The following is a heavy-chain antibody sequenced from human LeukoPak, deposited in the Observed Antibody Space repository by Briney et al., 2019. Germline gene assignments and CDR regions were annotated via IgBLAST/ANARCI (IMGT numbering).Heavy chain of an antibody. D-gene: IGHD3-3*01. V-gene: IGHV3-33*01. J-gene: IGHJ6*03. CDR3: VRGSLASGVVVYYYYYLDV. CDR1: GFNFGIYG. Sequence: PGRSLRLSCTASGFNFGIYGMHWVRQAPGKGLEWVAVMWDDGTNEYYVESVKGRFTISRDNGKRTLYLQMNSLRVDDTAVYYCVRGSLASGVVVYYYYYLDVWGKGTTVTVSS. CDR2: MWDDGTNE.